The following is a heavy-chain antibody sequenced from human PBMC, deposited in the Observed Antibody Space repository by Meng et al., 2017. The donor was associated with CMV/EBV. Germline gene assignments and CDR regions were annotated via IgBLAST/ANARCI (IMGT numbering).Heavy chain of an antibody. J-gene: IGHJ6*02. D-gene: IGHD2-2*01. CDR1: GFTFDDYA. CDR3: ARALDLDSGYCSSTSCYYYYYGMDV. Sequence: SLKISCAASGFTFDDYAMHWVRQAPGKGLEWVSGISWNSGSIGYADSVKGRFTISRDNAKNSLYLQMNSLRAEDTAVYYCARALDLDSGYCSSTSCYYYYYGMDVWGQGTTVTVSS. CDR2: ISWNSGSI. V-gene: IGHV3-9*01.